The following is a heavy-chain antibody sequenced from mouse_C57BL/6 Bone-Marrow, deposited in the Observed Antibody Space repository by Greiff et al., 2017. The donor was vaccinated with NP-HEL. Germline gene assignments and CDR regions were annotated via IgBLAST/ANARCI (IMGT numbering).Heavy chain of an antibody. CDR1: GYTFTSYW. Sequence: VQLQQPGAELVKPGASVKLSCKASGYTFTSYWMHWVKQRPGRGLEWIGRIDPNSGGTKYNEKFKSKATLTVDKPSSTASMQLSSLTSEDSAVYYCARPLITTVVAFYAMDYWGQGTSVTVSS. CDR3: ARPLITTVVAFYAMDY. V-gene: IGHV1-72*01. CDR2: IDPNSGGT. D-gene: IGHD1-1*01. J-gene: IGHJ4*01.